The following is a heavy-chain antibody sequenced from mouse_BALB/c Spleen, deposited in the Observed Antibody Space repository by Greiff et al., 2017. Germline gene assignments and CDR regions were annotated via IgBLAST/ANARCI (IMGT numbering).Heavy chain of an antibody. Sequence: EVKLVESGGGLVQPGGSRKLSCAASGFTFSSFGMHWVRQAPEKGLEWVAYISSGSSTIYYADTVKGRFTISRDNPKDTLFLQMTRLRSEDTAMYYCARSFYDGYYGVDYWGQGTSVTVSS. CDR2: ISSGSSTI. D-gene: IGHD2-3*01. V-gene: IGHV5-17*02. CDR1: GFTFSSFG. J-gene: IGHJ4*01. CDR3: ARSFYDGYYGVDY.